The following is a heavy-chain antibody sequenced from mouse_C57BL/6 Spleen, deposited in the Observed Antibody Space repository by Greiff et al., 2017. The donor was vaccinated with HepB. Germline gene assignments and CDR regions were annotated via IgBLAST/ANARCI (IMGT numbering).Heavy chain of an antibody. CDR3: ARQYGYIDY. CDR2: INYDGSST. J-gene: IGHJ2*01. Sequence: EVMLVESEGGLVQPGSSMKLSCTASGFTFSDYYMAWVRQVPEKGLEWVANINYDGSSTYYLDSLKSRFIISRDNAKNILYLQMSSLKSEDTATYYCARQYGYIDYWGQGTTLTVSS. D-gene: IGHD1-1*02. V-gene: IGHV5-16*01. CDR1: GFTFSDYY.